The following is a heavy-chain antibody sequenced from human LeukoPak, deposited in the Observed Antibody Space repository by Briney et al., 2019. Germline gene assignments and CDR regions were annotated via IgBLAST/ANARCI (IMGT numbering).Heavy chain of an antibody. Sequence: ASVKVSCKASGYTFTSYSISWVRQAPGQGLEWMGWISAYNGNTNYAQKLQGRVTMTTDTSTSTAYMELRSLRSDDTAVYYCARDRGYSSQTWWFDPWGQGTLVTVSS. CDR3: ARDRGYSSQTWWFDP. J-gene: IGHJ5*02. V-gene: IGHV1-18*01. D-gene: IGHD6-13*01. CDR2: ISAYNGNT. CDR1: GYTFTSYS.